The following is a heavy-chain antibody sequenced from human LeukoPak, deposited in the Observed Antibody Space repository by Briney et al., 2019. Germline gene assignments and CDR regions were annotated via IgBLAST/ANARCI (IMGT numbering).Heavy chain of an antibody. J-gene: IGHJ4*02. CDR3: AWTYGSAPFDY. D-gene: IGHD3-10*01. Sequence: GGSLRLSCAASGFTFSSYSMNWVRLPARKGLGWVSSISSSSSYIYYADSVKGRFTISRDNAKNSLYLQMNSLRAEDTAVYYCAWTYGSAPFDYWGQGTLVTVSS. CDR1: GFTFSSYS. CDR2: ISSSSSYI. V-gene: IGHV3-21*01.